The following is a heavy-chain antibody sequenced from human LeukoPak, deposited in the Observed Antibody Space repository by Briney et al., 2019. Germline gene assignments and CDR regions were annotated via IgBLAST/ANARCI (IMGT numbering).Heavy chain of an antibody. CDR1: GYGFTSYW. D-gene: IGHD6-13*01. J-gene: IGHJ4*02. CDR2: IDPSDSYT. V-gene: IGHV5-10-1*01. Sequence: GESLKISCKGSGYGFTSYWISWVRQMPGKGLEWMGRIDPSDSYTNYSPSFQGHVTISADKSISTAYLQWSSLKASDTAMYYCARQIAAAEDYWGQGTLVTVSS. CDR3: ARQIAAAEDY.